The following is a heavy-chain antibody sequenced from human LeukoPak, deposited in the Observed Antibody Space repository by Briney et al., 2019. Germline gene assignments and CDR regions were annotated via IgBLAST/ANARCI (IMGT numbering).Heavy chain of an antibody. J-gene: IGHJ4*02. CDR1: GFTFSSYA. Sequence: GGSLRLSCAASGFTFSSYAMHWVRQAPGKGLEWVAVISYDGSNKYYADSVKGRFTISRDNAKNSLYLQMNSLRAEDTALYHCARDSDFDYWGQGTLVTVSS. CDR2: ISYDGSNK. V-gene: IGHV3-30*04. CDR3: ARDSDFDY.